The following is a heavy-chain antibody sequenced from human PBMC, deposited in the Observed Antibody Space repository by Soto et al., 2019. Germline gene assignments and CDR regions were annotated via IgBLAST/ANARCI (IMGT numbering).Heavy chain of an antibody. V-gene: IGHV4-30-4*01. J-gene: IGHJ6*02. CDR2: IYYSGST. CDR3: VRVVVWSMDV. Sequence: LSLTCTVSGGSISSGDYYWSWIRQPPGKGLEWIGHIYYSGSTYYNPSLKSRVTISVDTSKNQFSLKLSSVTAADTAVYYCVRVVVWSMDVWGQGTTVTVSS. D-gene: IGHD3-16*01. CDR1: GGSISSGDYY.